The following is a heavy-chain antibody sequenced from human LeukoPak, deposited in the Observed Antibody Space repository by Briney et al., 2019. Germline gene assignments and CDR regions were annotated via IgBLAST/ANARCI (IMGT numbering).Heavy chain of an antibody. CDR3: ARDGGGYSYGAYYYYGMDV. Sequence: GGSLRLSCAASGFTFRTYGMHWVRQVPGKGLEWVAVISFDGSNKYYGDSVKGRFTISRDNSKNTVYLQMNSLRAEDTAVYYCARDGGGYSYGAYYYYGMDVWGQGTTVIVS. CDR2: ISFDGSNK. D-gene: IGHD5-18*01. J-gene: IGHJ6*02. CDR1: GFTFRTYG. V-gene: IGHV3-30*03.